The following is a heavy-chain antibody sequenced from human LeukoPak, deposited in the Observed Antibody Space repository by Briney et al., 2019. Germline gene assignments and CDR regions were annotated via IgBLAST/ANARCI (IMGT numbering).Heavy chain of an antibody. CDR2: IYPGDSDT. V-gene: IGHV5-51*01. D-gene: IGHD1-26*01. CDR1: GYSFTSYW. Sequence: GESLQVSCKGSGYSFTSYWIGWVRQLPGKGLEWMGIIYPGDSDTRYSPSFQGQVTVSADKSISTAYLQWSSLKASDTAMYYCARHPSGSDGAYWGQGTLVTVSS. CDR3: ARHPSGSDGAY. J-gene: IGHJ4*02.